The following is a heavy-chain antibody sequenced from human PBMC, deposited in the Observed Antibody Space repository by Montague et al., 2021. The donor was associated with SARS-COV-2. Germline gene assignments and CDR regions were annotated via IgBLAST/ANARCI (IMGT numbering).Heavy chain of an antibody. CDR1: GGSISSYY. CDR2: IYYTGST. V-gene: IGHV4-59*13. J-gene: IGHJ6*02. Sequence: SETLSLTCTVSGGSISSYYWTWIRQPPGKGLEWIGYIYYTGSTNYNPSLESRVTISLDTSKNQFSLKLSSVTAADTAVYYCARGLYYGRKDYYYGVDVWGQGTTVTVSS. CDR3: ARGLYYGRKDYYYGVDV. D-gene: IGHD3-10*01.